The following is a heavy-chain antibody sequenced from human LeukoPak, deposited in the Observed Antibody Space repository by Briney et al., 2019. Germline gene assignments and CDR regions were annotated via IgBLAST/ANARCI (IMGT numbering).Heavy chain of an antibody. D-gene: IGHD4-11*01. CDR1: GGTFSSYA. J-gene: IGHJ4*02. V-gene: IGHV1-69*13. CDR2: IIPIFGTA. CDR3: ARESSNYRSGFDY. Sequence: SVKVPCKASGGTFSSYAISWVRQAPGQGLEWMGGIIPIFGTANYAQKFQGRVTITADESTSTAYMELSSLRSEDTAVYYCARESSNYRSGFDYWGQGTLVTVSS.